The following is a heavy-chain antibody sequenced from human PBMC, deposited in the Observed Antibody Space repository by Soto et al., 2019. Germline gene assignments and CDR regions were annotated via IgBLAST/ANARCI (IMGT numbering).Heavy chain of an antibody. D-gene: IGHD6-19*01. J-gene: IGHJ1*01. CDR2: IYSGGST. CDR3: ALAKNDKQWAEYFQP. CDR1: GFTVSTNY. V-gene: IGHV3-66*01. Sequence: EVQLVESGGGLVQPGGSLRLSCSASGFTVSTNYMTWVRQAPGKGLEWVSTIYSGGSTYYADSVKGRFTISRDNAENTLSLQMNSLRDEDTAVYYCALAKNDKQWAEYFQPWGQGTLVTVSS.